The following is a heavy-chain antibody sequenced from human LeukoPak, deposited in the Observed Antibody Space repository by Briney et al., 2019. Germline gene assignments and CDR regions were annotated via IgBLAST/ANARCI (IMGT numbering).Heavy chain of an antibody. V-gene: IGHV3-9*01. Sequence: SLRLSCAASGFILEDHAMHWVRQAPGKVREWVAGISWISDNIAYADSVKGRFTISRDNAKNSLYLQMNSLRAEDTAVYYCARESPMVRGVIIGVFDYWGQGTLVTVSS. D-gene: IGHD3-10*01. CDR3: ARESPMVRGVIIGVFDY. CDR2: ISWISDNI. J-gene: IGHJ4*02. CDR1: GFILEDHA.